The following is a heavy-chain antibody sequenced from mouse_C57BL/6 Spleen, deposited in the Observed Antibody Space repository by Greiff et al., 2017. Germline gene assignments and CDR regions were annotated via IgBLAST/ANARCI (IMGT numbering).Heavy chain of an antibody. J-gene: IGHJ2*01. Sequence: VQLQQPGAELVKPGASVKMSCKASGYTFTSYWITWVKQRPGQGLEWIGDIYPGSGSTNYNEKFKSKATLTVDTSSSTAYMQLSSLTSEDSAVYYCARYYGSSPGYFDYWGQGTTLTVSS. CDR3: ARYYGSSPGYFDY. V-gene: IGHV1-55*01. CDR1: GYTFTSYW. D-gene: IGHD1-1*01. CDR2: IYPGSGST.